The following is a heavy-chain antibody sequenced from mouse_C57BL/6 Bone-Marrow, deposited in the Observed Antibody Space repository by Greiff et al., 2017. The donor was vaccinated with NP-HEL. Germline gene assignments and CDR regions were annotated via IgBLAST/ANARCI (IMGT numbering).Heavy chain of an antibody. D-gene: IGHD6-1*01. CDR3: ARHPLLFAY. J-gene: IGHJ3*01. CDR1: GFTFSSYG. Sequence: EVQGVESGGDLVKPGGSLKLSCAASGFTFSSYGMSWVRQTPDKRLEWVATISSGGSYTYYPDSVKGRFTISRDNAKNTLYQQMSSLKSEDTAMYYCARHPLLFAYWGQGTLVTVSA. V-gene: IGHV5-6*01. CDR2: ISSGGSYT.